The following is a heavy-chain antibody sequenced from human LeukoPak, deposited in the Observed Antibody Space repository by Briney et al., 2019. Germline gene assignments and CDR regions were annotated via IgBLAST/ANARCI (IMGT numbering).Heavy chain of an antibody. V-gene: IGHV4-39*07. J-gene: IGHJ4*02. CDR3: ARVTGYMIEDYFDY. D-gene: IGHD3-22*01. CDR2: IYYSGST. Sequence: SETLSLTCTVSGGSISSSGYYWGWIRQPPGKGLEWVGTIYYSGSTYYNPSVKSRVTISVDTSKNQFSLKLSSVTAADTAVYYCARVTGYMIEDYFDYWGQGTLVTVSS. CDR1: GGSISSSGYY.